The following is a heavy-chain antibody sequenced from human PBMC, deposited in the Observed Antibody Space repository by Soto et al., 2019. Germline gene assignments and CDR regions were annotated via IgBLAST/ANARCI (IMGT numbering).Heavy chain of an antibody. CDR2: ISSSSSTI. CDR1: GFTFSSYS. D-gene: IGHD2-2*01. Sequence: EGSLRLSCAASGFTFSSYSMNWVRQAPGKGLEWVSYISSSSSTIYYADSVKGRFTISRDNAKNSLYLQMNSLRAEDTAVYYCARAHSSDIVVVPAAYPWGQGTLVTVSS. V-gene: IGHV3-48*01. J-gene: IGHJ5*02. CDR3: ARAHSSDIVVVPAAYP.